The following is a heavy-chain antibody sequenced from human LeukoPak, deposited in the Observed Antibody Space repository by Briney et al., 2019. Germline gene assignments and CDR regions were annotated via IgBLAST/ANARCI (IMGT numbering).Heavy chain of an antibody. CDR3: ARDTGYCSAGSCYHNYFDY. D-gene: IGHD2-15*01. Sequence: PSETLFLTCTVSGGSVSSGSYYWSWIRQPPGKGLEWIGFIYYTGNTNYNPSLKSRVTISVDTSKNQFSLKLTSVTAADTAIYYCARDTGYCSAGSCYHNYFDYWGQGTLVTVSS. CDR1: GGSVSSGSYY. J-gene: IGHJ4*02. V-gene: IGHV4-61*01. CDR2: IYYTGNT.